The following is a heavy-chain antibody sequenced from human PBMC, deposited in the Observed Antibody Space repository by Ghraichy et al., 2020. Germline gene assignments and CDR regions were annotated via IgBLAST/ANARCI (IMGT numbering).Heavy chain of an antibody. CDR1: GGSISSYY. D-gene: IGHD3-22*01. J-gene: IGHJ6*02. CDR3: ARVMYYYDSSGYYPEGDYYYGMDV. Sequence: SETLSLTCTVSGGSISSYYWSWIRQPPGKGLEWIGYIYYSGSTNYNPSLKSRVTISVDTSKNQFSLKLSSVTAADTAVYYCARVMYYYDSSGYYPEGDYYYGMDVWGQGTTVTVSS. CDR2: IYYSGST. V-gene: IGHV4-59*01.